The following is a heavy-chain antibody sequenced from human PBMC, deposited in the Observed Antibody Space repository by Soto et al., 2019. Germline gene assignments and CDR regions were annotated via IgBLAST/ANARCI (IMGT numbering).Heavy chain of an antibody. CDR2: IYNSGST. CDR1: GGSISGYY. Sequence: SETLSLTCTFPGGSISGYYWIWMRQPPGKGLEWIGYIYNSGSTYYNPSLKSRVTISVDTSKNQFSLKLSSVTAADTAVYYCARATTTMIVPENYWGQGTLVS. J-gene: IGHJ4*02. CDR3: ARATTTMIVPENY. D-gene: IGHD3-22*01. V-gene: IGHV4-59*01.